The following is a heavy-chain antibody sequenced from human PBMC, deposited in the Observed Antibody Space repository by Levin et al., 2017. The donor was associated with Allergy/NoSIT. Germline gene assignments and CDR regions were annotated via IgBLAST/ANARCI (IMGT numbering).Heavy chain of an antibody. V-gene: IGHV3-7*03. J-gene: IGHJ4*02. Sequence: LSLTCAASGFTFSDSWMSWVRQAPGKGLEWVANIKGDGSDKYYVDSVKGRFTISRDNAKTSLYLHVSSLRAEDTAVYYCARWGYTSGWYYFDYWGQGTLVTVSS. CDR1: GFTFSDSW. CDR2: IKGDGSDK. CDR3: ARWGYTSGWYYFDY. D-gene: IGHD6-19*01.